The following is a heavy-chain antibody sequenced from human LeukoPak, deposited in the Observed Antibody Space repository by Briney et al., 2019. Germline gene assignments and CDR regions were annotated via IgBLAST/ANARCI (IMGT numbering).Heavy chain of an antibody. CDR2: IYSGGST. J-gene: IGHJ4*02. CDR3: ARDYGYYYDSSGYYDY. CDR1: GFTVSSNY. Sequence: GSLRLSCAASGFTVSSNYMSWVRQAPGKGLEWVSVIYSGGSTYYADSVKGRFTISRDNSKNTLYLQMNSLRAEDTAVYYCARDYGYYYDSSGYYDYWGQGTLVTVSS. V-gene: IGHV3-66*01. D-gene: IGHD3-22*01.